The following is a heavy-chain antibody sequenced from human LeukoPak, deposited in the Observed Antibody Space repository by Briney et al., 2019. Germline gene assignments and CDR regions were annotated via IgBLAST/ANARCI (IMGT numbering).Heavy chain of an antibody. D-gene: IGHD1-7*01. V-gene: IGHV3-23*01. CDR1: GFTFSSYA. Sequence: GGSLRLSCAASGFTFSSYAMSWVRQAPGKGLEWVSGINGNGASTYFAGSVQGRFTISRDNSKNTVFLQMNSLRGDDTAIYYCAKDGRGGELRSFDYWGQGTLVTVSS. J-gene: IGHJ4*02. CDR3: AKDGRGGELRSFDY. CDR2: INGNGAST.